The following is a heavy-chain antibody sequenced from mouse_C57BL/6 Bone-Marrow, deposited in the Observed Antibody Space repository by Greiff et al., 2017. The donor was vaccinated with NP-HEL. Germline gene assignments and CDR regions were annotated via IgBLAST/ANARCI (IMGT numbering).Heavy chain of an antibody. CDR1: GYTFTSYW. V-gene: IGHV1-64*01. D-gene: IGHD1-1*01. J-gene: IGHJ2*01. Sequence: VQLQHPGSELVKPGASVKLSCMASGYTFTSYWMHWVKQRPGQGLEWIGMIHLNSGSTNYNEKFKSKATQTVDKSSSTAYMQLSSLTSEDSAVYYCGRSFSTVGASYFDDWGQGTTLTVSS. CDR2: IHLNSGST. CDR3: GRSFSTVGASYFDD.